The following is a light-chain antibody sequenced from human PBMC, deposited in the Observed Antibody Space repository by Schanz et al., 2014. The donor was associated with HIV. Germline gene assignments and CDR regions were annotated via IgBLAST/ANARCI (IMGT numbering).Light chain of an antibody. V-gene: IGKV3-20*01. CDR2: GVS. CDR1: ESVRRIY. CDR3: QQYGSSPPYT. Sequence: EIVLTQSPGTLSLSPGERATLSCRASESVRRIYLAWYQQKHGQAPRLLIYGVSSRAAGIPDRFSGSGSGTDFTLTISRLEPEDFAVYYCQQYGSSPPYTFGQGTKLEIK. J-gene: IGKJ2*01.